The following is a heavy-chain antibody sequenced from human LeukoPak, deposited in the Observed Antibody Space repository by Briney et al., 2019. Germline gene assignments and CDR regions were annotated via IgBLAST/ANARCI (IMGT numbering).Heavy chain of an antibody. V-gene: IGHV3-53*01. D-gene: IGHD4-11*01. J-gene: IGHJ6*03. Sequence: GGSLRLSCAASGFTVSSNYMSWVRQASGKGLEWVSVIYSGGSTYYSDSVKGRFTISRDNSKNTLYLQMNSLRAEDTAVYYCARAYSNYWDYYYYYMDVWGKGTTVTVSS. CDR3: ARAYSNYWDYYYYYMDV. CDR2: IYSGGST. CDR1: GFTVSSNY.